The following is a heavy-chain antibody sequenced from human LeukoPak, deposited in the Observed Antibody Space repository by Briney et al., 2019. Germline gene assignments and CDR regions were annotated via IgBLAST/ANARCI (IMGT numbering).Heavy chain of an antibody. V-gene: IGHV4-34*01. CDR3: ARGLEVVVVPAARPGIAAAAWFDP. CDR2: INHSGST. CDR1: GGSFSGYY. Sequence: SETLHLTCAVYGGSFSGYYWSWIRQPPGKGLEWIGEINHSGSTNYNPSLKSRVTISVDTSKNQFSLKLSSVTAADTAVYYCARGLEVVVVPAARPGIAAAAWFDPWGQGTLVTVSS. D-gene: IGHD2-2*01. J-gene: IGHJ5*02.